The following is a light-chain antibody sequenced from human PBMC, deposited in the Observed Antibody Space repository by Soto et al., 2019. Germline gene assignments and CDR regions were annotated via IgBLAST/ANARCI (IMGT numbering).Light chain of an antibody. CDR2: DVN. V-gene: IGLV2-14*01. J-gene: IGLJ1*01. CDR1: SSDVGGYNY. CDR3: SSYTGSSTFA. Sequence: QSVLTQPASVSGSPGQSITISCPGTSSDVGGYNYVSWYQQLPGKAPKLMIYDVNNRPSGVSNRFSGSKSGNTASLTISGLQAEDEADYYCSSYTGSSTFAFGTGTKVTVL.